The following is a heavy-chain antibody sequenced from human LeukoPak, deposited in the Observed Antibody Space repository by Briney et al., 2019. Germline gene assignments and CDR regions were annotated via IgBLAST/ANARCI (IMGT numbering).Heavy chain of an antibody. CDR3: ARDGGGYGDGSIIYYYYGMDV. D-gene: IGHD4-17*01. CDR1: GGSISSGGYY. Sequence: KASVTLSLTCSVSGGSISSGGYYWSWIRQHPGKGLEWMGYIYYSGSPHYNPSLKSRITISVDTSKNQFSLKLSSVTAADTAVYYCARDGGGYGDGSIIYYYYGMDVWGQGTTVTVSS. J-gene: IGHJ6*02. CDR2: IYYSGSP. V-gene: IGHV4-31*03.